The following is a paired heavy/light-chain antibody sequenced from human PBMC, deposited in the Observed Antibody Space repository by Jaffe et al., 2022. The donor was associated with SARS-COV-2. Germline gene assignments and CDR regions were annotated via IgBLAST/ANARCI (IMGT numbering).Light chain of an antibody. V-gene: IGLV8-61*01. CDR2: NTN. J-gene: IGLJ3*02. Sequence: QTVVTQEPSFSVSPGGTVTLTCGLSSGSVSSSYFPSWYQQTPGQAPRTLIYNTNTRSSGVPGRFSGSILGNKAALTITGAQADDECDYYCALYMGGGISVFGGGTKLTVL. CDR3: ALYMGGGISV. CDR1: SGSVSSSYF.
Heavy chain of an antibody. CDR1: GGSISSSHYH. D-gene: IGHD6-19*01. CDR3: ARRAYDTGWYRAFDM. Sequence: QLQLQESGPGLVRPSETLSLTCSVSGGSISSSHYHWGWIRQPPGKGLEWIGSIYYSGTTYHSPSLKSRVTISIDTSKNQFSLQVVSMTAADTAVYYCARRAYDTGWYRAFDMWGQGTLVTVSS. V-gene: IGHV4-39*01. J-gene: IGHJ3*02. CDR2: IYYSGTT.